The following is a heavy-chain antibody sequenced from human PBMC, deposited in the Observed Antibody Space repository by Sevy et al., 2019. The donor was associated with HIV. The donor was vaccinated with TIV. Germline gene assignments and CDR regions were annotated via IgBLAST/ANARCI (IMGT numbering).Heavy chain of an antibody. Sequence: GGSLRLSCAASGFTFSSYDMHWVRQAPGKGLEWVACIRYDGSNKYYADSVKGRFSISKANSKNTLYLQMNSLRAEDTAVYYCAKDVFTYYDSSGYFDYWGQGTLVTVSS. CDR2: IRYDGSNK. CDR3: AKDVFTYYDSSGYFDY. V-gene: IGHV3-30*02. J-gene: IGHJ4*02. D-gene: IGHD3-22*01. CDR1: GFTFSSYD.